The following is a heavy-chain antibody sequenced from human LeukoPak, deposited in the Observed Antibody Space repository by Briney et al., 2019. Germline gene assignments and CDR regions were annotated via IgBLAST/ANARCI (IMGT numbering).Heavy chain of an antibody. D-gene: IGHD5-18*01. Sequence: GGSLRLSCAASGFTFSSYSMNWVRQAPGKGLEWVSSISSSSSYIYYADSVKGRFTISRDNAKNSLYLQMNSLRAEDTAVYYCARDKQLWPRTSDYWGQGTLVTVSS. J-gene: IGHJ4*02. V-gene: IGHV3-21*01. CDR3: ARDKQLWPRTSDY. CDR2: ISSSSSYI. CDR1: GFTFSSYS.